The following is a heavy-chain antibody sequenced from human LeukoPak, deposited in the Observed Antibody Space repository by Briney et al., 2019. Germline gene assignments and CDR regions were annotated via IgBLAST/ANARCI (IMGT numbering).Heavy chain of an antibody. CDR1: GDSISSGDYY. V-gene: IGHV4-61*02. D-gene: IGHD3-22*01. J-gene: IGHJ3*02. CDR2: ISSSGST. CDR3: ARGPYSYDSSGAFDI. Sequence: SQTLSLTCTVSGDSISSGDYYWSWIRQPAGKGLEWIGRISSSGSTNYNPSLKSRVTISVDTSKNQFSLKLSSVTAADTAAYFCARGPYSYDSSGAFDIWGQGTMVTVSS.